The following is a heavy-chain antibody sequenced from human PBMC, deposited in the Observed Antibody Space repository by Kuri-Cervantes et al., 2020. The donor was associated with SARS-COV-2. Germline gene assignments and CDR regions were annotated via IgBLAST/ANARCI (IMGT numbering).Heavy chain of an antibody. CDR2: IWYDGRNT. CDR3: AREGLRGSMDV. Sequence: GGSLRLSCASSGFTFSDYDMHWVRQAPGKGLEWVAVIWYDGRNTYYTGSVKGRFTISRDNSKNMLYLEVNSLRAEDTAVYYCAREGLRGSMDVWGQGSTVTVSS. CDR1: GFTFSDYD. J-gene: IGHJ6*02. V-gene: IGHV3-33*08.